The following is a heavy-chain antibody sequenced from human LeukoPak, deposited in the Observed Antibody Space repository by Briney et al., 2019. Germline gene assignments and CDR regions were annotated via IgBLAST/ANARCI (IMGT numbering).Heavy chain of an antibody. Sequence: PGRSLRLSCTGSPFSFAHSGINWVRPAPGNGLEWVGFIRSKTYGAGPQYAASVKGRFTISSDDSKSIAYMQMNSLRTEDTAVYYCTRAPNYDFWLDCWGQGTLVTVSS. J-gene: IGHJ4*02. V-gene: IGHV3-49*04. CDR3: TRAPNYDFWLDC. D-gene: IGHD3-3*01. CDR2: IRSKTYGAGP. CDR1: PFSFAHSG.